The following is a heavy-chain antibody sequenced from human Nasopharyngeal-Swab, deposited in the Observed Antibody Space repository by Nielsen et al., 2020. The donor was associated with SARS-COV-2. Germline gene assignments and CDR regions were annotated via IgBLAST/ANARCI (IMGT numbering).Heavy chain of an antibody. V-gene: IGHV7-4-1*01. CDR2: INTNAGTA. CDR3: ARDTWDV. CDR1: GYTFSKYA. J-gene: IGHJ6*02. D-gene: IGHD2/OR15-2a*01. Sequence: TVSCKASGYTFSKYAINWVRQAPGQGLEWMGWINTNAGTATYVQGLTGRFVFSLDTSVSTAYLQIDSLRTEDSAVFYCARDTWDVWGQGTTVTVSS.